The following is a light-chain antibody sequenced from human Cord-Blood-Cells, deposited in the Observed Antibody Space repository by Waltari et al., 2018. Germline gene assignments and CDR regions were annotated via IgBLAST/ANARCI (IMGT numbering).Light chain of an antibody. V-gene: IGLV2-14*01. CDR1: SSDVGGYNY. CDR2: EVS. J-gene: IGLJ2*01. Sequence: QSALTQPASVSGSPGQSITISCPGTSSDVGGYNYVSWYQQHPGKAPKLIIYEVSKRPSGVSNRFSGSKSGNTASLTISGLQAEDEADYYCSSYTSSSTLVCGGGTKLTVL. CDR3: SSYTSSSTLV.